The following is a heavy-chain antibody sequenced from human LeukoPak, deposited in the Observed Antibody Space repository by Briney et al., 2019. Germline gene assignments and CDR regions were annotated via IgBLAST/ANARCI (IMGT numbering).Heavy chain of an antibody. J-gene: IGHJ4*02. CDR2: ISWNSRSI. CDR1: GFSFDDYA. CDR3: AKADDYGDYM. D-gene: IGHD4-17*01. Sequence: GGSLRLSCAASGFSFDDYAMHWVRQGPGKGLEWVSGISWNSRSIGYADSVKGRFTISRDNAKNSLYLQMNSLRAEDTALYYCAKADDYGDYMWGQGTLVTVSS. V-gene: IGHV3-9*01.